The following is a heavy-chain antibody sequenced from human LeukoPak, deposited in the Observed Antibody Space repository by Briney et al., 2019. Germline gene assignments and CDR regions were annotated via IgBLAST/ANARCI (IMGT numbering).Heavy chain of an antibody. Sequence: TSETLSLTCTVSGGSISSGNYYWSWIRQPPGKGLKWIGYIYYSGSTSYSPSLRSRVTISVDTSKNQFSLKLSSVTAADTAVYYCARETSQKGAHYMDVWGKGTTVTISS. CDR1: GGSISSGNYY. CDR3: ARETSQKGAHYMDV. CDR2: IYYSGST. J-gene: IGHJ6*03. V-gene: IGHV4-61*01. D-gene: IGHD3-16*01.